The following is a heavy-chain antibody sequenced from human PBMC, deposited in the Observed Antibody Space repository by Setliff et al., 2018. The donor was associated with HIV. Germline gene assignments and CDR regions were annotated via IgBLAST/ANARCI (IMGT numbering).Heavy chain of an antibody. CDR1: GDSMTSGSYY. CDR2: VTVNGDT. CDR3: SRGPPFDR. V-gene: IGHV4-61*02. J-gene: IGHJ2*01. Sequence: SETLSLTCTVSGDSMTSGSYYWTWIRQPAGKRLEWIGRVTVNGDTEYNPSLQSRVTISVDTSENQFSLKVTSVTAADTATYYCSRGPPFDRWGRGTLVTVSS.